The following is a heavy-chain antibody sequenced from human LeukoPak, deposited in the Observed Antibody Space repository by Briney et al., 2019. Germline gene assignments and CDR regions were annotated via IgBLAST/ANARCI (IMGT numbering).Heavy chain of an antibody. CDR2: INHSGSI. CDR1: GGSFSGYY. V-gene: IGHV4-34*01. CDR3: ARGAQTYYDKAPVDY. J-gene: IGHJ4*02. Sequence: SETLSLTCAVYGGSFSGYYWSWIRQPPGKGLDWIGEINHSGSINYNPSLKSRVTISVDTSKSQFSLKLNSMTAADTAVYYCARGAQTYYDKAPVDYWGQGTLVTVSS. D-gene: IGHD3-22*01.